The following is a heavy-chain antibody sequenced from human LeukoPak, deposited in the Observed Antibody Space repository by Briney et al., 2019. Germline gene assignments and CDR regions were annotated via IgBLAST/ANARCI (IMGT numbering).Heavy chain of an antibody. CDR3: AARGDGYKPIDY. V-gene: IGHV3-66*01. Sequence: AGGSLRLSCAASGFTVSSNYMSWVRQAPGKGLEWVSVIYSGGSTYYADSVKGRFTISRDNSKNTLYLQVNSLRAEDTAVYYCAARGDGYKPIDYWGQGTLVTVSS. CDR2: IYSGGST. D-gene: IGHD5-24*01. CDR1: GFTVSSNY. J-gene: IGHJ4*02.